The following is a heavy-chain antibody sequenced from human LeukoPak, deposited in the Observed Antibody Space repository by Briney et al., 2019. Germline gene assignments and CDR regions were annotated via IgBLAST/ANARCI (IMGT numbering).Heavy chain of an antibody. CDR3: ARGIQYCTNGVCSLYYYMDV. D-gene: IGHD2-8*01. CDR1: GYTFTSYD. J-gene: IGHJ6*03. CDR2: MNPNSGNT. V-gene: IGHV1-8*03. Sequence: ASVKVSCKASGYTFTSYDINWVRQATGQGLEWMGWMNPNSGNTGYAQKFQGRVTITRNTSISTAYMELSSLRSEDTAVYYCARGIQYCTNGVCSLYYYMDVWGKGTTVAVSS.